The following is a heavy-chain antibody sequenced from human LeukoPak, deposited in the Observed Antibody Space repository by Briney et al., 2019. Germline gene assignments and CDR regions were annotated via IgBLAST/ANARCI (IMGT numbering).Heavy chain of an antibody. D-gene: IGHD5-24*01. Sequence: GKSLRLSCAASGFTFSSYAMSWVRQAPGKGLEWVSGISGRGDNTSYADSVKGRFTISRDNSKNTLYLQMNSLRAEDTAVYYCAKRPRWLQFHYWGQGTLVTVSS. CDR1: GFTFSSYA. CDR2: ISGRGDNT. CDR3: AKRPRWLQFHY. V-gene: IGHV3-23*01. J-gene: IGHJ4*02.